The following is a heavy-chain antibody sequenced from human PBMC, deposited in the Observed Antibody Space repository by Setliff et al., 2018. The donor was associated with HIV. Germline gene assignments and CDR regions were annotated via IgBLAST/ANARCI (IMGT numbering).Heavy chain of an antibody. CDR1: GGSISSSTYY. V-gene: IGHV4-31*01. CDR3: ARAPYVSGSFGWFDP. CDR2: MSYTGIN. Sequence: SETLSLTCTVSGGSISSSTYYWNWFRQSPGKGLEWIGYMSYTGINNYNPSLTRLVTLSLDTSTNQFSQKLTSVTAADTAVYYGARAPYVSGSFGWFDPWGQGTRGTAPQ. D-gene: IGHD3-10*01. J-gene: IGHJ5*02.